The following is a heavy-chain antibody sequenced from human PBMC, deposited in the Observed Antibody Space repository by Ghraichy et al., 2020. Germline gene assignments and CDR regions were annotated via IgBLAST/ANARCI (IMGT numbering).Heavy chain of an antibody. Sequence: SVKGSCKASGGTFSSYAISWVRQAPGQGLEWMGGIIPILGIANYAQKFQGRVTITADKSTSTAYMELSSLRSEDTAVYYCARGLSGAPPPCIWGQGTMVTVSS. CDR1: GGTFSSYA. V-gene: IGHV1-69*10. CDR3: ARGLSGAPPPCI. J-gene: IGHJ3*02. D-gene: IGHD6-25*01. CDR2: IIPILGIA.